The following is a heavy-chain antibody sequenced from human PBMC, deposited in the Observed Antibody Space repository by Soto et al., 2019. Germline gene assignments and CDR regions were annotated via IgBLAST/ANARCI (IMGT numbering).Heavy chain of an antibody. CDR2: IFYSGRT. CDR1: GDSISSSSYY. D-gene: IGHD3-3*01. J-gene: IGHJ4*02. V-gene: IGHV4-39*01. CDR3: ARNGTAFWSNDHTRGFFDF. Sequence: QLQLQESGPGLVKPSETLSLTCAVSGDSISSSSYYWGWIRQPPGKGLEWIGSIFYSGRTSYNPTLQSPVTISVDTSKNQFSLKLTSVTAADTAVYYCARNGTAFWSNDHTRGFFDFWGQGTLVTVSS.